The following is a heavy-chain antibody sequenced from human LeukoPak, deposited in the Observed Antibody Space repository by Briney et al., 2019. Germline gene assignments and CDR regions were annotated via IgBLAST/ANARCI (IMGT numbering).Heavy chain of an antibody. D-gene: IGHD4-17*01. CDR3: ASLQYGDYRSPFDY. J-gene: IGHJ4*02. CDR1: GYTFTSYG. Sequence: ASVKVSCKASGYTFTSYGISWVRQAPGQGLEWMGWISAYNGNTNYAQKLQGRVTMTEDTSTDTAYMELSSLRSEDTAVYYCASLQYGDYRSPFDYWGRGTLVTVSS. CDR2: ISAYNGNT. V-gene: IGHV1-18*01.